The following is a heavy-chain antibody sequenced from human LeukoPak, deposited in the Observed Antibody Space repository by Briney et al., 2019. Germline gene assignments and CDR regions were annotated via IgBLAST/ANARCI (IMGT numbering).Heavy chain of an antibody. D-gene: IGHD1-1*01. CDR3: ARDPRTVRI. Sequence: GGSLRLSCAASGFTFSDNYMTWVRQAPGKGLEWLSYISGNGGDILYADSVKGRFTISRDNAKNLLYLQMDSLRVEDTAIYYCARDPRTVRIWGQGTLVTVSS. CDR2: ISGNGGDI. V-gene: IGHV3-11*04. J-gene: IGHJ4*02. CDR1: GFTFSDNY.